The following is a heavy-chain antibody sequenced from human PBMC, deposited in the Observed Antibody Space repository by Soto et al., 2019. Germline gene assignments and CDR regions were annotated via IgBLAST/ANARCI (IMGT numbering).Heavy chain of an antibody. V-gene: IGHV4-31*03. CDR1: GGSISSGGYY. CDR2: IYYSGST. D-gene: IGHD4-17*01. J-gene: IGHJ4*02. CDR3: ARVKTTVTTTDE. Sequence: SETLSLTCTVSGGSISSGGYYWSWIRQHPGKGLEWIGYIYYSGSTYYNPSLKSRVTISVDTSKNQFSLKLSSVTAADTAVYFCARVKTTVTTTDERGQGSLVTVSS.